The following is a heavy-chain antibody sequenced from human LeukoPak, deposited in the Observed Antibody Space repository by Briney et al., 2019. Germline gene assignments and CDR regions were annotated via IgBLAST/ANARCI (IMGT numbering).Heavy chain of an antibody. CDR3: ARSPRDSSGSYYSAFDM. CDR1: GFTFSSYA. Sequence: GGSLRLSCAASGFTFSSYAMGWVRQAPGKGLEWVSTISESGGSTYYADSVKGRFTISRDNSKNTLYLQMNSLRAEDTAVYYCARSPRDSSGSYYSAFDMWGQGTMVTVSA. D-gene: IGHD3-22*01. V-gene: IGHV3-23*01. CDR2: ISESGGST. J-gene: IGHJ3*02.